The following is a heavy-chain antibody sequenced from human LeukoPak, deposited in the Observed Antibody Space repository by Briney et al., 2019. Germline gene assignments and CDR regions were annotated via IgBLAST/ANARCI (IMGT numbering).Heavy chain of an antibody. CDR2: IIPILGIA. Sequence: SVEVSCKASGGTFSSYTISWVRQAPGQGLEWMGRIIPILGIANYAQKFQDRVTITADKSTSTAYMELSSLRSEDTAVYYCAGRTYYYDSSGYHWGQGTLVTVSS. J-gene: IGHJ4*02. CDR3: AGRTYYYDSSGYH. D-gene: IGHD3-22*01. CDR1: GGTFSSYT. V-gene: IGHV1-69*02.